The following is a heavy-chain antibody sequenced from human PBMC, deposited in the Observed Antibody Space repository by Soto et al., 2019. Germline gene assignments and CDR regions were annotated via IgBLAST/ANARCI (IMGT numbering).Heavy chain of an antibody. Sequence: ASVKVSCKASGYTFTSYGISWVRQAPGQGLEWMGWISAYNGNTNYADSVKGRFTISRDNSKNTLYLQMDSLRAEDTAVYYCARDGVGGTVFFGYLDYWGQGALVTVSS. CDR2: ISAYNGNT. CDR3: ARDGVGGTVFFGYLDY. CDR1: GYTFTSYG. J-gene: IGHJ4*02. V-gene: IGHV1-18*01. D-gene: IGHD3-3*01.